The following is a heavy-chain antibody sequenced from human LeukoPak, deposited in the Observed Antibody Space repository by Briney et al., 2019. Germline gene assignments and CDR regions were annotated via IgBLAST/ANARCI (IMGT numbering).Heavy chain of an antibody. CDR1: GGTFSSYA. CDR3: ARGALYCTNGVCYDYYYYGMDV. D-gene: IGHD2-8*01. V-gene: IGHV1-69*13. CDR2: IIPIFGTA. Sequence: GASVKVSCKASGGTFSSYAISWVRQAPGQGLEWMGGIIPIFGTANYAQKFQGRVTITADESTSTAYMELSSLRSEDTAVYYCARGALYCTNGVCYDYYYYGMDVWGQGTTVTVSS. J-gene: IGHJ6*02.